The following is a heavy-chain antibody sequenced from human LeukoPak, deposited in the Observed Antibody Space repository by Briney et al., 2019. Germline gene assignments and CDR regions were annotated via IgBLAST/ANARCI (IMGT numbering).Heavy chain of an antibody. V-gene: IGHV3-7*01. CDR2: IKEDGSQT. Sequence: PGGSLRLSCTASGFTFSRSWMDWVRQAPGKGLEWVANIKEDGSQTYYMDSVRGRFTISRDNAKNSLYLQMNSLRAEDTAVYYCARDVIVEFDYWGQGTLVTVSS. CDR1: GFTFSRSW. CDR3: ARDVIVEFDY. D-gene: IGHD3-22*01. J-gene: IGHJ4*02.